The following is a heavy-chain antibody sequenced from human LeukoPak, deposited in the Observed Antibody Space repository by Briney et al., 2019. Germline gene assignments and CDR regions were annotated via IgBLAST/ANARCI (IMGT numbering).Heavy chain of an antibody. D-gene: IGHD3-10*01. CDR3: ARDPVIIASYHYYYYGMDV. Sequence: PGGSLRLSCAASGFTFSSYAMHWVRQAPGKGLEWVAVISYDGSNKYYADSVKGRFTISRDNSKNTLYLQMNSLRAEDTAVYYCARDPVIIASYHYYYYGMDVWGQGTTVTVSS. CDR1: GFTFSSYA. J-gene: IGHJ6*02. CDR2: ISYDGSNK. V-gene: IGHV3-30-3*01.